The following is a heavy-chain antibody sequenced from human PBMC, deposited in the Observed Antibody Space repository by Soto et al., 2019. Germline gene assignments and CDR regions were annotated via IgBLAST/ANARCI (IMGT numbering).Heavy chain of an antibody. CDR3: ARHRAIVVVDAPLGWFDP. D-gene: IGHD2-15*01. J-gene: IGHJ5*02. CDR1: GGSISSSSYY. Sequence: SETLSLTCTVSGGSISSSSYYWGWIRQPPGKGLEWIGSIYYSGSTYYNPSLKSRVTISVDTSKNQFSLKLSSVTAADTAVYYCARHRAIVVVDAPLGWFDPWGQGTLVTVSS. CDR2: IYYSGST. V-gene: IGHV4-39*01.